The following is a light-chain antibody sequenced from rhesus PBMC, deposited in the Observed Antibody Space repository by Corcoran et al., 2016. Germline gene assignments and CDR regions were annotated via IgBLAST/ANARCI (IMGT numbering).Light chain of an antibody. V-gene: IGKV3-35*01. Sequence: EIVLTQSPATLSSSPGERATLSCRASQSASSSLAWYQQKPGQAPRLLIYDASSRATGIPDRFSGSGSGTGFTLTIGSLVPEDVGVYYCQQYSTWPYSFGQGTKVEIK. CDR3: QQYSTWPYS. J-gene: IGKJ2*01. CDR2: DAS. CDR1: QSASSS.